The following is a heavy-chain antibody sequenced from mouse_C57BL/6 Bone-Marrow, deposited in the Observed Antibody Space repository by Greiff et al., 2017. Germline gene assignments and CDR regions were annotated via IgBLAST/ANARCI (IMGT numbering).Heavy chain of an antibody. J-gene: IGHJ3*01. CDR1: GFTFSSYA. V-gene: IGHV5-4*01. Sequence: EVHLVESGGGLVKPGGSLKLSCAASGFTFSSYAMSWVRQTPEKRLEWVATISDGGSYTYYPDNVKGRFTISRDNAKNNLYLQMSHLKSEDTAMYYCARVVTVDWGQGTLVTVSA. D-gene: IGHD1-1*01. CDR2: ISDGGSYT. CDR3: ARVVTVD.